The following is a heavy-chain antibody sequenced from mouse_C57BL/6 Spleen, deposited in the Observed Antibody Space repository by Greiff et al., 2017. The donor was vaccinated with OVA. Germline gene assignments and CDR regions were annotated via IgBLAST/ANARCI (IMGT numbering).Heavy chain of an antibody. CDR2: INPNNGGT. CDR1: GYTFTDYY. CDR3: ARLGLPWYFDV. Sequence: VQLQQSGPELVKPGASVKISCKASGYTFTDYYMNWVKQSHGKSLEWIGDINPNNGGTSYNQKFKGKATLTVDKSSSTAYMDLRSLTSEDSAVYYCARLGLPWYFDVWGTGTTVTVSS. D-gene: IGHD2-2*01. J-gene: IGHJ1*03. V-gene: IGHV1-26*01.